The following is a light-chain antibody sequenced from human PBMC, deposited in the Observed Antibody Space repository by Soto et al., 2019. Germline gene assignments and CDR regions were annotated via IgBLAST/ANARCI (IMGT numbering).Light chain of an antibody. Sequence: AVQLTRPQSSLSASLGDGVTITCRASQGISSGLAWHQQRPGKAPKLLIFHASSLQSGVPSRFSGTGSGTDFTLTISSLQPEDFATYFCQQSYSTPRAFGPGTKVDIK. CDR1: QGISSG. J-gene: IGKJ3*01. CDR3: QQSYSTPRA. V-gene: IGKV1-13*02. CDR2: HAS.